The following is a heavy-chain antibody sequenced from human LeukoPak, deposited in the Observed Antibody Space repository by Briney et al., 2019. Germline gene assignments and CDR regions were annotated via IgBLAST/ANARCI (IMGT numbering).Heavy chain of an antibody. CDR3: AKGDDYGY. D-gene: IGHD4-17*01. CDR1: GFTFDDYA. J-gene: IGHJ4*02. V-gene: IGHV3-9*01. CDR2: ISWNSGSI. Sequence: PGGSLRLSCAASGFTFDDYAMHWVRQAPGKGLEWVSGISWNSGSIGYADSVKGRFTISRDNAKNSLYLQMNSLRAEDTALYYCAKGDDYGYWGQGTLVTVSS.